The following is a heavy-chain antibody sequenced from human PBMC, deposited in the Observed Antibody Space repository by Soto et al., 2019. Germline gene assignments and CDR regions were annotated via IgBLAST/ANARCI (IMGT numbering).Heavy chain of an antibody. CDR2: IIPIFGTA. V-gene: IGHV1-69*13. Sequence: ADSVKVSCKASGGTFSRYSVSWVLQAPGQGLEWMGGIIPIFGTANYAQKFQGRVTITADESTSTAYMELSSLRSEDTAVYYCVRDYRLGTVYYYYGMDVGGQGTTVTVSS. J-gene: IGHJ6*02. CDR1: GGTFSRYS. D-gene: IGHD2-8*02. CDR3: VRDYRLGTVYYYYGMDV.